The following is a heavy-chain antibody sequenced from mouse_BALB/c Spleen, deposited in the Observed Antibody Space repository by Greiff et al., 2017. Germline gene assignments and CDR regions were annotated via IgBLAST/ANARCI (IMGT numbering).Heavy chain of an antibody. J-gene: IGHJ4*01. CDR2: IYPGDGDT. Sequence: QVQLKESGAELVRPGSSVKISCKASGYAFSSYWMNWVKQRPGQGLEWIGQIYPGDGDTNYNGKFKGKATLTADKSSSTAYMQLSSLTSEDSAVYFCARSEYGSNAMDYWGQGTSVTVSS. CDR1: GYAFSSYW. CDR3: ARSEYGSNAMDY. D-gene: IGHD2-10*02. V-gene: IGHV1-80*01.